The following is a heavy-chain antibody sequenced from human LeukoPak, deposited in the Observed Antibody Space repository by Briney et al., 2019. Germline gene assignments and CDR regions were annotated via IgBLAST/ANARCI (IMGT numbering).Heavy chain of an antibody. D-gene: IGHD4-11*01. CDR3: ASPGSNYVVLGFDY. CDR2: IDDDRSST. J-gene: IGHJ4*02. Sequence: GGSLRLSCAASGFTFSSYWMHWVRRAPAKGLVWVSRIDDDRSSTNYADSVKGRFTIPRDNHKHTLYLQVNGLRANEAAVYYCASPGSNYVVLGFDYWGQGTLVTVSS. V-gene: IGHV3-74*01. CDR1: GFTFSSYW.